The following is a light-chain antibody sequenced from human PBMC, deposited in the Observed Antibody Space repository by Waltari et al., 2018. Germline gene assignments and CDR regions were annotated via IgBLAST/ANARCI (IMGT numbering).Light chain of an antibody. V-gene: IGLV7-46*01. CDR2: GTT. Sequence: QAVVTQEPSLTVSPGGTVTLTCGPSTGAVTSGHYPSWFQQKQGQVPRTLIYGTTNKHPWKPARFSGSLLGGKAALTLSGAQPEDEAEYYRLLWYSGARWVFGGGTKLSVL. CDR3: LLWYSGARWV. CDR1: TGAVTSGHY. J-gene: IGLJ3*02.